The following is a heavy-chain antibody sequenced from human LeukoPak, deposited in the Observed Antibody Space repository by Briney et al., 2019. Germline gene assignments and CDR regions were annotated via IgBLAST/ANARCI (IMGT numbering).Heavy chain of an antibody. CDR1: GFTFSSYS. J-gene: IGHJ4*02. Sequence: GGSLRLSCAASGFTFSSYSMNWVRQAPGKGLEWVSYISSSTTTIYYADSVKGRFTISRDNAKNSLYLQMNSLRAEDTAVYYCARDRVTTRKYFDYWGQGTLVTVSS. CDR3: ARDRVTTRKYFDY. V-gene: IGHV3-48*01. D-gene: IGHD4-17*01. CDR2: ISSSTTTI.